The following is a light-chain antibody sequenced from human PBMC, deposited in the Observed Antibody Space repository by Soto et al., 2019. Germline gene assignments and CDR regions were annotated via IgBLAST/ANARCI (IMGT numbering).Light chain of an antibody. V-gene: IGLV2-14*01. CDR1: SSDVGGYNY. CDR2: DVS. J-gene: IGLJ1*01. CDR3: SSYTNSNTRQIV. Sequence: QSVLTQPASVSGSPGQSITISCTGTSSDVGGYNYVSWYQQHPGKAPKFIIYDVSNRPSGVPNRFSGSKSGNTASLTISGLQAEDEADYYCSSYTNSNTRQIVFGTGPKVTV.